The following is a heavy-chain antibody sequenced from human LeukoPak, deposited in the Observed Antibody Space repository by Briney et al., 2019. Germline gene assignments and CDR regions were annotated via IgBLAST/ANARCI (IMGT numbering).Heavy chain of an antibody. V-gene: IGHV4-59*08. Sequence: PSETLSLTCTVSGGSINGYYWSWIRQPPGKGLEWIGYIYYSGSTSYNPSLKSRVTISVDTSKNQFSLKLTSVTAADTAVYYCARGRLPIDYWGQGTLVTVSS. J-gene: IGHJ4*02. CDR1: GGSINGYY. CDR2: IYYSGST. D-gene: IGHD6-25*01. CDR3: ARGRLPIDY.